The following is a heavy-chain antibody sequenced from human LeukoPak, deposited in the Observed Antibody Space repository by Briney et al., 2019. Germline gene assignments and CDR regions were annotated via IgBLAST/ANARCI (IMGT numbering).Heavy chain of an antibody. J-gene: IGHJ5*02. CDR1: GGSISSSSYY. CDR3: ARSSITMVRGVVRSNWFDP. D-gene: IGHD3-10*01. Sequence: SETLSLTCTVSGGSISSSSYYWGWIRQPPGKGLEWIGSIYYSGSTYYNPSLKGRVTISVDTSKNQFSLKLSSVTAADTAVYYCARSSITMVRGVVRSNWFDPWGQGTLVTVSS. CDR2: IYYSGST. V-gene: IGHV4-39*07.